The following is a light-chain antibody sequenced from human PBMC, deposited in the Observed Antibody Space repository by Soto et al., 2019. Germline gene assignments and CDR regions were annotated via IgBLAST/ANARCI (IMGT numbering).Light chain of an antibody. V-gene: IGKV3-11*01. J-gene: IGKJ1*01. CDR1: QSVSRY. CDR3: QQRISWPLT. CDR2: DAS. Sequence: EIVLTQSPATLSLSPGERVTLSCRASQSVSRYLAWYQQKPGQAPRLLIYDASNRATGIPARFSGSVSGTDFTLTISRLEPEDFAVYYCQQRISWPLTFGQGTKVEVK.